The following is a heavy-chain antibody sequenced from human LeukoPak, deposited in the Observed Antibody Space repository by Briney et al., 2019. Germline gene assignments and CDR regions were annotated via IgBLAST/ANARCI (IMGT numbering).Heavy chain of an antibody. D-gene: IGHD6-6*01. Sequence: PGGSLRLSCAASGFSFSANAMHWVRQAPGKGLEWLAIIWYDGSNEYYADSVKGRFTISRDNSKNLLYLQMSSVRVEDTAVYYCARGGKSARPDYWGQGILVTVSS. CDR2: IWYDGSNE. CDR3: ARGGKSARPDY. J-gene: IGHJ4*02. V-gene: IGHV3-33*01. CDR1: GFSFSANA.